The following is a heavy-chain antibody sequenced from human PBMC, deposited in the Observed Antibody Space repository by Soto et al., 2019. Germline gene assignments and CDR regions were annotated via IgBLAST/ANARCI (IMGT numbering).Heavy chain of an antibody. CDR1: GYTFTSYD. J-gene: IGHJ4*02. V-gene: IGHV1-8*01. CDR3: ARVRWGANDY. CDR2: MNPNRGNT. Sequence: QVQLVQSGAEVKKPGASVKVSCKASGYTFTSYDINWVRQATGQGLEWMGWMNPNRGNTGYAQKFQGRVTMTRNNAINTGYMELGSLRSEDAVVYYCARVRWGANDYWGQGTLVTVSS. D-gene: IGHD3-16*01.